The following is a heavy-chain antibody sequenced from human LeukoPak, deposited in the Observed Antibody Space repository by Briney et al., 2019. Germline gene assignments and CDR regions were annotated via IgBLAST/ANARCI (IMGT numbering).Heavy chain of an antibody. CDR1: GGSNSRYY. J-gene: IGHJ4*02. V-gene: IGHV4-59*08. Sequence: PSETLSLTCTVSGGSNSRYYWSWIRQPPGKGLEWIGYIYYSGSAMYYSGSTNYNPSLKSRVTISVDKSKNQFSLKLSSVTAADTAVYYCARLYGSGSSLYFDYWGQGTLVTVSS. D-gene: IGHD3-10*01. CDR2: IYYSGSAMYYSGST. CDR3: ARLYGSGSSLYFDY.